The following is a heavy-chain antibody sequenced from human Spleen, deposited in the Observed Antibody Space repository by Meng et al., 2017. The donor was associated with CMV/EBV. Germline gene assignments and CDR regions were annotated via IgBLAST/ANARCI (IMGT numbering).Heavy chain of an antibody. V-gene: IGHV3-7*01. Sequence: GESLKISCAASGFTFSSYWMTWVRQAPGKGLEWVANIKQDETEKYYVDSVKGRFTISRDNTKKSVYLQLNSLRVEDTAVYYCARDTGWGQGTLVTVSS. CDR1: GFTFSSYW. CDR3: ARDTG. CDR2: IKQDETEK. J-gene: IGHJ4*02.